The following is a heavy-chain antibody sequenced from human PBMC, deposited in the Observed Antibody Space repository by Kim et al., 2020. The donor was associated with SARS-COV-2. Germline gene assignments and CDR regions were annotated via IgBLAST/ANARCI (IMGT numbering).Heavy chain of an antibody. CDR2: INPDSSGT. Sequence: ASVKVSCKTSGYTFTDYYIQWVRQAPGQGFEWMGWINPDSSGTNSGQNFQGRVTMTRDTSINTVYMELSGLTSDDTATYFCARQQKNTVVAPGGFDLWGQGTVVTVSS. D-gene: IGHD5-12*01. J-gene: IGHJ3*01. V-gene: IGHV1-2*02. CDR1: GYTFTDYY. CDR3: ARQQKNTVVAPGGFDL.